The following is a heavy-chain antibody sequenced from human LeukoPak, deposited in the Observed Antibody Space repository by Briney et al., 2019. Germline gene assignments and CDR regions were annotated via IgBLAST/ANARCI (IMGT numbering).Heavy chain of an antibody. D-gene: IGHD4-17*01. CDR3: AKRASEVTTPYYYYFYMDV. J-gene: IGHJ6*03. Sequence: PGGSLRLSCAASGFTFSSYAMSWVRQAPGKGLEWVSTISGNTYNTYYADCGKGRFTISRDNSKNTLYLQMNSLRAEDTAIYYCAKRASEVTTPYYYYFYMDVWGKGTTVTVSS. CDR1: GFTFSSYA. CDR2: ISGNTYNT. V-gene: IGHV3-23*01.